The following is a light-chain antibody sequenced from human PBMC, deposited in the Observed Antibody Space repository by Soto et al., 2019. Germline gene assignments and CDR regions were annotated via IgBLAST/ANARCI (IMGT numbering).Light chain of an antibody. CDR1: QGITDD. Sequence: AVQLTQSPSSLSASVGDTVTITCRASQGITDDLAWYQQSPGKAPVLLLYDASRLESGVPSRFSGSGSGTDFSRTTSSLQPEDLATYVGQQFNTYPRTFGQGTKVDI. J-gene: IGKJ1*01. CDR3: QQFNTYPRT. CDR2: DAS. V-gene: IGKV1-13*02.